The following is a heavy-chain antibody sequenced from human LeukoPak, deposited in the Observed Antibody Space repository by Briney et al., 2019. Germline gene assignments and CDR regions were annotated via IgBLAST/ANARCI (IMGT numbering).Heavy chain of an antibody. CDR2: ISGSGDIT. D-gene: IGHD6-13*01. V-gene: IGHV3-23*01. CDR1: GFTFSSLA. J-gene: IGHJ4*02. Sequence: GSLRLSCAASGFTFSSLAMSWVRQAPGKGLEWVSDISGSGDITDYADSVKGRFTISRDNSKNTVYLQMNSLRAEDTAVYYCASGTGYSTYWGQGTLVTVSS. CDR3: ASGTGYSTY.